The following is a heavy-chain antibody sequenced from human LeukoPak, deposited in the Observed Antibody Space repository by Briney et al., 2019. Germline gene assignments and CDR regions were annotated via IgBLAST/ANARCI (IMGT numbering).Heavy chain of an antibody. Sequence: ASVRVSCESSGYTFTKYGITWVRQAPGQGLEWMAWIGADTGNTNYVQRLQGRVTMTRDTSTSTAYMELTSLTTDDTAVYYCACTYCGADCSEVERCFDYWGQGTLVTVSS. V-gene: IGHV1-18*01. CDR1: GYTFTKYG. D-gene: IGHD2-21*02. CDR3: ACTYCGADCSEVERCFDY. CDR2: IGADTGNT. J-gene: IGHJ4*02.